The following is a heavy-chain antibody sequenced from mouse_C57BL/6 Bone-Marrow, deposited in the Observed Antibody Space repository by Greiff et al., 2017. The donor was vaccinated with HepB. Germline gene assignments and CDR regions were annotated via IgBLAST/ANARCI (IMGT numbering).Heavy chain of an antibody. Sequence: EVLLVESEGGLVQPGSSMKLSCKASGFTFSDYYMAWVRQVPVKGLEWVANINYDGSSTYYLDSLKSRFIISRDNAKNILYLQMSSLKSEDTATDYCARTILYDGYYKGAMDYWGQGTSVTVSS. CDR1: GFTFSDYY. J-gene: IGHJ4*01. CDR3: ARTILYDGYYKGAMDY. D-gene: IGHD2-3*01. CDR2: INYDGSST. V-gene: IGHV5-16*01.